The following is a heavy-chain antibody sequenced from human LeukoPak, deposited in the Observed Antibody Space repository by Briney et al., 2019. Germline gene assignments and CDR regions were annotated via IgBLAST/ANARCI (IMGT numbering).Heavy chain of an antibody. V-gene: IGHV4-59*01. Sequence: SETLSLTCTVSGGPISSYYWSWIRQPPGKGLEWIGYIYYSGSTNYNPSLKSRVTISVDTSKNQFSLKLSSVTAADTAVYYCARDVIAARRFDPWGQGTLVTVSS. J-gene: IGHJ5*02. D-gene: IGHD6-6*01. CDR1: GGPISSYY. CDR3: ARDVIAARRFDP. CDR2: IYYSGST.